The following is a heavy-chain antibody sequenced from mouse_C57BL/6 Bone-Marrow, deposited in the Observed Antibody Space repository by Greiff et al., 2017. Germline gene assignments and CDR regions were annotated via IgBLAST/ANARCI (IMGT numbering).Heavy chain of an antibody. CDR1: GYSITSGYD. CDR3: ARWEYGNYVGYFDV. CDR2: ISYSGST. J-gene: IGHJ1*03. D-gene: IGHD2-1*01. V-gene: IGHV3-1*01. Sequence: EVMLVESGPGMVKPSQSLSLTCTVTGYSITSGYDWHWIRHFPGNKLEWMGYISYSGSTNYNPSLKSRISITHDTSKNHFFLKLNSVTTEDTATYYCARWEYGNYVGYFDVWGTGTTVTVSS.